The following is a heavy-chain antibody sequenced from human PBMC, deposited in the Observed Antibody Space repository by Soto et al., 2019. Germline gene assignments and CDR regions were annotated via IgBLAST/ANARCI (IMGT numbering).Heavy chain of an antibody. CDR1: GVSIINYY. CDR2: IFPSGST. V-gene: IGHV4-4*07. CDR3: ASEGTAMKLHY. J-gene: IGHJ4*02. D-gene: IGHD5-18*01. Sequence: PSETLSLTCTVSGVSIINYYWTWIRQPAGKGLEWIGRIFPSGSTNYNPSLRGRVTMSVDTSKNLFSLKLSSVTAADTALYYCASEGTAMKLHYWGQGTLVTVSS.